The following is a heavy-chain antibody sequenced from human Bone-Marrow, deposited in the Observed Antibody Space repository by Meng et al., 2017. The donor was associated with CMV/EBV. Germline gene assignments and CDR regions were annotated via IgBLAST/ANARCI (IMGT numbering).Heavy chain of an antibody. CDR1: GGSFSGYS. CDR2: INHRGST. Sequence: GSPRLSCADYGGSFSGYSWSWIRQPPGKGLEWIGEINHRGSTNYNPSLKSRVTMSVDTSKSQFSLKLSSVTAADTAVYYCARAGDFTVGSFLYGMDVWGQWTTVTVSS. V-gene: IGHV4-34*01. J-gene: IGHJ6*02. CDR3: ARAGDFTVGSFLYGMDV. D-gene: IGHD4-17*01.